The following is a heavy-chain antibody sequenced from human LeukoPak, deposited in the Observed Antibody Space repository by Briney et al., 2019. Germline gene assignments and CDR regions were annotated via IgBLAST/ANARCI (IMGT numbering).Heavy chain of an antibody. Sequence: ASVKVSCKASGYTFTGYYMHWVRQAPGQGLEWMGWINPNSGGTNYAQKFQGRVTMTRDTSISTAYMELSRLRSDDTAVYYCASSVGYYGSGSYSIRVWDYYYMDVWGKGTTVTVSS. D-gene: IGHD3-10*01. CDR3: ASSVGYYGSGSYSIRVWDYYYMDV. J-gene: IGHJ6*03. CDR2: INPNSGGT. CDR1: GYTFTGYY. V-gene: IGHV1-2*02.